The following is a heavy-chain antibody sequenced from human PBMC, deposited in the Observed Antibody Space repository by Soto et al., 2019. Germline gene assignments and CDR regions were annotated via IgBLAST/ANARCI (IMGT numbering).Heavy chain of an antibody. J-gene: IGHJ6*03. Sequence: SETLSLTCAVYGGSFSGYYWSWIRQPPGKGLEWIGYIYYSGSTNHNPSLKSRVTISVDTSKNQFSLKLSSVTAADTAVYYCARQAIYSGYGYYYYMDVWGKGTTVTVSS. CDR3: ARQAIYSGYGYYYYMDV. V-gene: IGHV4-59*01. CDR1: GGSFSGYY. CDR2: IYYSGST. D-gene: IGHD5-12*01.